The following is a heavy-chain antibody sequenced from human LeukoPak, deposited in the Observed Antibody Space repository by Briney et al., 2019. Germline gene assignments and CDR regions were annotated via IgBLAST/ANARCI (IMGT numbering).Heavy chain of an antibody. CDR2: ISYDGSNK. CDR3: ARDPRWYYYYYGMDV. D-gene: IGHD6-13*01. J-gene: IGHJ6*02. V-gene: IGHV3-30-3*01. CDR1: GFTFSSYA. Sequence: QPGRSLRLSCAASGFTFSSYAMHWVRQAPGKGLEWVAVISYDGSNKYYANSVKGRLTISRDNSKNTLYLQMNSLRAEDTAVYYCARDPRWYYYYYGMDVWGQGTTVTVSS.